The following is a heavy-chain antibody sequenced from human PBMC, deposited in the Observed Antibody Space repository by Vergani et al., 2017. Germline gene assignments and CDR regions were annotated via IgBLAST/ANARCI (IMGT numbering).Heavy chain of an antibody. D-gene: IGHD3-10*01. V-gene: IGHV3-23*01. CDR2: ISGSGGST. CDR1: GFTFSSYA. CDR3: ARRAGGGSGSWYFDL. J-gene: IGHJ2*01. Sequence: EVQLLESGGGLVQPGGSLRLSCAASGFTFSSYAMSWVRQAPGKGLEWVSAISGSGGSTYYADSVKGRFTISRDNSKNTLYLQMNSLRAGDTAVYYCARRAGGGSGSWYFDLWGRGTLVTVSS.